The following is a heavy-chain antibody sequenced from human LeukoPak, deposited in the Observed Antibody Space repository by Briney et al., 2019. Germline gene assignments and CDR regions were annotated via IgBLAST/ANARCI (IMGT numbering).Heavy chain of an antibody. CDR1: EFTFSSYS. D-gene: IGHD6-13*01. V-gene: IGHV3-48*02. CDR3: ASGFSGYSSSWLDY. Sequence: GGSLRLSCAASEFTFSSYSMNWVRQAPGKGLEWVSYISSSSNTIYYADSMKGRFTISGDNAKNTLYLQMNSLRDEDTAVYYCASGFSGYSSSWLDYWGQGTLVTVSS. CDR2: ISSSSNTI. J-gene: IGHJ4*02.